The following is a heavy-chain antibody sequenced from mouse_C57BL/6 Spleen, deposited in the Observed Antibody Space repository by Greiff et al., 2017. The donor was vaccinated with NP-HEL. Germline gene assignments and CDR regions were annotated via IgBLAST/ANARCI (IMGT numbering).Heavy chain of an antibody. J-gene: IGHJ4*01. CDR1: GYTFTSYG. Sequence: VQLVESGAELARPGASVKLSCKASGYTFTSYGISWVKQRTGQGLEWIGEIYPRSGNTYYNEKFKGKATLTADKSSSTAYMELRSLTSEDSAVYFCARTDLHYAMDYWGQGTSVTVSS. CDR2: IYPRSGNT. D-gene: IGHD2-1*01. CDR3: ARTDLHYAMDY. V-gene: IGHV1-81*01.